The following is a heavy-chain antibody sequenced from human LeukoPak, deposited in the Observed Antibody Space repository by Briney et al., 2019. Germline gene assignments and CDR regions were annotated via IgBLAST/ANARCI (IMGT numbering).Heavy chain of an antibody. Sequence: SETLSLTCTVSGGSISSYYWSWIRQSPGKGLECIGHIHYTGSTNYNPSLKSRVTISVETSKNQFSLKLKSVTAADTAVYYCARGGYYGSGNDFRFDPWGQGTLVTVSS. CDR1: GGSISSYY. V-gene: IGHV4-59*01. J-gene: IGHJ5*02. CDR2: IHYTGST. CDR3: ARGGYYGSGNDFRFDP. D-gene: IGHD3-10*01.